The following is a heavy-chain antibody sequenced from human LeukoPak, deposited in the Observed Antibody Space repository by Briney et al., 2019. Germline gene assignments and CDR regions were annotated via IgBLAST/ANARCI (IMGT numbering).Heavy chain of an antibody. CDR3: AKDPQRYCSSTSCYPPAY. CDR2: ISGSGGST. Sequence: GGSLRLSCAASGFTFSSYAMSWVRQAPGKGLEWVSAISGSGGSTYYADSVKGRFTISRDNSKNTLYLQMNSLRAEDTAVYYCAKDPQRYCSSTSCYPPAYWGQGTLVTVSS. J-gene: IGHJ4*02. CDR1: GFTFSSYA. D-gene: IGHD2-2*01. V-gene: IGHV3-23*01.